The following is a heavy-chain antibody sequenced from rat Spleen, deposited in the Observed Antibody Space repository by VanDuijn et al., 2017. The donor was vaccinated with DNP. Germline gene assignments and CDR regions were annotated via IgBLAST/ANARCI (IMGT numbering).Heavy chain of an antibody. Sequence: EVKLVESGGGLVQPGRSLKLSCAASGFNFNDYWMGWVRQAPGKGLEWIGEINKDSRTIKYSPSLKEKFSVSRDNAQRTLYLQMSNLGSEDTAIYYCASYYDGSYYFDYWGQGVMVTVSS. J-gene: IGHJ2*01. V-gene: IGHV4-2*01. CDR1: GFNFNDYW. CDR3: ASYYDGSYYFDY. D-gene: IGHD1-12*02. CDR2: INKDSRTI.